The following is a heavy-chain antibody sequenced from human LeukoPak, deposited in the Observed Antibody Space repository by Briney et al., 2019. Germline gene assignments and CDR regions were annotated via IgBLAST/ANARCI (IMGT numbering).Heavy chain of an antibody. D-gene: IGHD5-12*01. CDR2: IYDSGST. J-gene: IGHJ4*02. CDR3: ARGGPSGYVD. Sequence: SETLSLTCYVSGGSMSSYYCSWIRQPPGKGLEWIGYIYDSGSTNYNPSLKSRVTISVDTSKNQFSLKLSSVTAADTAVYYCARGGPSGYVDWGQGTLVTVSS. V-gene: IGHV4-59*12. CDR1: GGSMSSYY.